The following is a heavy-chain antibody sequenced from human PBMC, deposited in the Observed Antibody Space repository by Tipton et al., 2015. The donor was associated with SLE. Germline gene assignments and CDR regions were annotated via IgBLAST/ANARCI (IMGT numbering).Heavy chain of an antibody. D-gene: IGHD6-6*01. CDR2: IWYDGSNK. Sequence: SLRLSCAASGFTFSSYGMHWVRQAPGKGLEWVAVIWYDGSNKYYADSVKGRLTISRDNSKNTLYLQMNSLRAEDTAVYYCARRSIAARPYFDYWGQGTLVTVSS. CDR3: ARRSIAARPYFDY. CDR1: GFTFSSYG. J-gene: IGHJ4*02. V-gene: IGHV3-33*01.